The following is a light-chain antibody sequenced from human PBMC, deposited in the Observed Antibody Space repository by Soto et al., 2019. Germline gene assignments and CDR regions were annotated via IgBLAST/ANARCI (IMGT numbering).Light chain of an antibody. CDR1: SSNIGSNY. J-gene: IGLJ1*01. CDR3: AAWDDSLSGQV. V-gene: IGLV1-47*01. Sequence: QSVLTQPPSASGTPGQRVTISCSGSSSNIGSNYVYWYRQLPGTAPKLLIYRNNQRPSGVPDRFSGSKSGTSASLAISGLRSEDEADYYCAAWDDSLSGQVFGTGTKLTVL. CDR2: RNN.